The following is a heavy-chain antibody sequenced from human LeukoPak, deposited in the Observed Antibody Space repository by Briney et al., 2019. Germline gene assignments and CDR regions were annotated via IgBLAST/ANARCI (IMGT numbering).Heavy chain of an antibody. CDR1: GYTFTGYY. CDR2: INPNSGGT. Sequence: ASVKVSCKASGYTFTGYYMHWVRQAPGQGLEWMGWINPNSGGTNYAQKFQGRVTMTRDTSISTAYMELSRLRSDDTAVYYCASRRSTMVRGVIPPLGYWGQGTLVTVSS. J-gene: IGHJ4*02. V-gene: IGHV1-2*02. CDR3: ASRRSTMVRGVIPPLGY. D-gene: IGHD3-10*01.